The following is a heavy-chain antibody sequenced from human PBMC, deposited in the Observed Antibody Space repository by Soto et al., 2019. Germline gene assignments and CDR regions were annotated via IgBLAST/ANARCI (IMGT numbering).Heavy chain of an antibody. CDR3: ARGWGGYFQH. CDR1: GGSISSYY. Sequence: SETLSLTCTVSGGSISSYYWSWIRQPPGKGLEWIGYIYYSGSTNYNPSLKSRVTISVDTSKNQFSLKLSSVAAADTAVYYCARGWGGYFQHWGQGTLVTVS. CDR2: IYYSGST. V-gene: IGHV4-59*01. D-gene: IGHD7-27*01. J-gene: IGHJ1*01.